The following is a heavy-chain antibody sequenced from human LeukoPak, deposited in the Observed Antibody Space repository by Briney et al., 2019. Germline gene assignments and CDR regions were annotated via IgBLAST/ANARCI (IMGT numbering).Heavy chain of an antibody. CDR3: ARESITMVRGVFGVDY. D-gene: IGHD3-10*01. Sequence: SETLSLTCTVSGGSISSSSYYWGWIRQPPGKGLEWIGSIYYSGSTYYNPSLKSRVTISVDTSKNQFSLKLSSVTAADTAVYYCARESITMVRGVFGVDYWGQGTLVTVSS. J-gene: IGHJ4*02. CDR2: IYYSGST. CDR1: GGSISSSSYY. V-gene: IGHV4-39*02.